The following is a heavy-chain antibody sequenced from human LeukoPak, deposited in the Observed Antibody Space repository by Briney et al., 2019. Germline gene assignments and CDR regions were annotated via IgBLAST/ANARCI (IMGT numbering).Heavy chain of an antibody. CDR2: IRGGGFSR. CDR3: AKHKGGGLGNDAFDM. CDR1: GFSLRTYA. V-gene: IGHV3-23*01. J-gene: IGHJ3*02. Sequence: GGSLRLSCVVSGFSLRTYAMSWVRQAPGKGLEWVTTIRGGGFSRYYADSVKGRVSISRDDSKNTVSLEVDNLGVGDTAIYYCAKHKGGGLGNDAFDMWGPGTMLIVSS. D-gene: IGHD2-15*01.